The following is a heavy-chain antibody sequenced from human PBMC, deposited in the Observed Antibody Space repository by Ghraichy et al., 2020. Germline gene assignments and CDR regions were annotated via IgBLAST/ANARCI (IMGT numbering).Heavy chain of an antibody. CDR2: IIPILGIA. CDR1: GGTFSSYA. V-gene: IGHV1-69*04. J-gene: IGHJ5*02. D-gene: IGHD3-22*01. Sequence: SVKVSCKASGGTFSSYAISWVRQAPGQGLEWMGRIIPILGIANYAQKFQGRVTITADKSTSTAYMELSSLRSEDTAVYYCARGASSGYYYPGWFDPWGQGTLVTVSS. CDR3: ARGASSGYYYPGWFDP.